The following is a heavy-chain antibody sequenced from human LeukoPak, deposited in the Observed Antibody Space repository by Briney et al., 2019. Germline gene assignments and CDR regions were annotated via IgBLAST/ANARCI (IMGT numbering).Heavy chain of an antibody. V-gene: IGHV3-23*01. D-gene: IGHD2-15*01. J-gene: IGHJ4*02. CDR2: LNEDGGYT. CDR1: GFTFNIYA. Sequence: GGSLRLSCAASGFTFNIYAMSWVRQAPGKGLAWVSGLNEDGGYTYYADSVKGRFTISRDNSENTLFLQMSSLRAEDTAIYYCVSCSGGSCPLFDSWGQGTLVSVSS. CDR3: VSCSGGSCPLFDS.